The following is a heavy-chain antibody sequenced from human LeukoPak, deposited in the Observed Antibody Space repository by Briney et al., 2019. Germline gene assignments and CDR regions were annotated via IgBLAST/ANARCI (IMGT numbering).Heavy chain of an antibody. V-gene: IGHV4-34*01. CDR3: ARREKIVVVPAATWRDWFDP. CDR2: INHSGST. J-gene: IGHJ5*02. D-gene: IGHD2-2*01. CDR1: GGSFSGYY. Sequence: SETLSLTCAVYGGSFSGYYWSWIRQPPGKGLEWIGEINHSGSTNYNPSLKSRVTISVDTSKNQFSLKLSSVTAADTAVYYCARREKIVVVPAATWRDWFDPWGQGTLVTVSS.